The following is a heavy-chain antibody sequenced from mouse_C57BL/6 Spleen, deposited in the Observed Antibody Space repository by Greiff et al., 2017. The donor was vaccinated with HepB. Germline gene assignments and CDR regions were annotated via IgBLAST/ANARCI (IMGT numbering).Heavy chain of an antibody. CDR1: GYSITSGYY. J-gene: IGHJ1*03. D-gene: IGHD3-3*01. CDR2: ISYDGSN. Sequence: VQLQQSGPGLVKPSQSLSLTCSVTGYSITSGYYWNWIRQFPGNKLEWMGYISYDGSNNYNPSLKNRISITRDTSKNQFFLKLNSVTTEDTATYYCARGDVGYFDVWGTGTTVTVSS. CDR3: ARGDVGYFDV. V-gene: IGHV3-6*01.